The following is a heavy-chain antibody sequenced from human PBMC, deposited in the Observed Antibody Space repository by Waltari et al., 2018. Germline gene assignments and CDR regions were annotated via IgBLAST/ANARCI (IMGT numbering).Heavy chain of an antibody. Sequence: QVQLQESGPGLVKPSETLSPTCTVSGGPISRTYCGGIRQPAGKGLELIGRIYTSGSTNYNPSLKSRVTMSVDTSKNQFSLKLSSVTAADTAVYYCARFASGWMGGYFDYWGQGTLVTVSS. CDR2: IYTSGST. CDR1: GGPISRTY. D-gene: IGHD6-19*01. CDR3: ARFASGWMGGYFDY. J-gene: IGHJ4*02. V-gene: IGHV4-4*07.